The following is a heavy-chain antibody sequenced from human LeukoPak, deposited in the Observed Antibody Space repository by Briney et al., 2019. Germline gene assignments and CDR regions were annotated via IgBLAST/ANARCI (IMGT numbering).Heavy chain of an antibody. CDR3: ARVDYDFWSGYYYKDYYYYYGMDV. CDR1: GYTFTSYD. V-gene: IGHV1-8*01. CDR2: MNPNSGNT. D-gene: IGHD3-3*01. Sequence: ASVTVSCKASGYTFTSYDINWVRQATGQGLEWMGWMNPNSGNTAYAQKFQGRVTMTRNTSISTAYMELSSLRSEDTAVYYCARVDYDFWSGYYYKDYYYYYGMDVWGQGTTVTVSS. J-gene: IGHJ6*02.